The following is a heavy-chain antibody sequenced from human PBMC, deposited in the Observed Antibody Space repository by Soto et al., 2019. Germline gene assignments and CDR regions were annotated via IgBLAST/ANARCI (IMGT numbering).Heavy chain of an antibody. J-gene: IGHJ4*02. CDR1: GGYMRSYY. D-gene: IGHD2-2*01. CDR3: AREYAFSSDY. V-gene: IGHV4-59*01. CDR2: IHDSGIT. Sequence: SETMSLTCSVSGGYMRSYYWSWIRQPPGKGLEWIGYIHDSGITDYNPSLKSRATISIDTFRNQISLNLHSVTAADTAVYYCAREYAFSSDYWGQGTVVTVLL.